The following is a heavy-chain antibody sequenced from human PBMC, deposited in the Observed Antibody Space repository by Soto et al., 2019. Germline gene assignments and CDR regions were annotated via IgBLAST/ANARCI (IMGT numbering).Heavy chain of an antibody. CDR2: ISYDGSNK. CDR3: AGGYYGMDV. Sequence: QVQLVESGGGVVQPGRSLRLSCAASGFTFSSYAMHWVRQAPGKGLEWVAVISYDGSNKYYADSVKGRFTISRDNSKNTLYLQMTSLRAEDTAVYYCAGGYYGMDVCGQGTTVTVSS. J-gene: IGHJ6*02. CDR1: GFTFSSYA. V-gene: IGHV3-30-3*01.